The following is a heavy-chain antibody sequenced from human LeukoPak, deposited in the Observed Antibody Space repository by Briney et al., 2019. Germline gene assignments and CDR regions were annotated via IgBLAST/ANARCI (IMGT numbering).Heavy chain of an antibody. CDR2: ISWNSGSI. CDR1: GFTFEDYA. V-gene: IGHV3-9*01. Sequence: GRSLRLSCAASGFTFEDYAMHWVRQAPGKGLEWVSGISWNSGSIGYADSVKGRFTISRDNAKNSLYLQMNSLRAEGTALYYCAKDRGSQMYYFDYWGQGTPVTVSS. J-gene: IGHJ4*02. D-gene: IGHD5-24*01. CDR3: AKDRGSQMYYFDY.